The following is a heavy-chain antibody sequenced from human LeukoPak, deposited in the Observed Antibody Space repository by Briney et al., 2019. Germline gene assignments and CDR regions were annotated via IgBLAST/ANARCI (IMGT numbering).Heavy chain of an antibody. Sequence: PGGSLRLSCAASGFTFSSYWMSWVRQAPGKGLEWVANIKQDGSEKYYVDSVKGRFTISRDNAKNSLYLQMNSLRAEDTAVYYCARSTLRYYGDYYFDYWGQGTLVTVSS. CDR1: GFTFSSYW. V-gene: IGHV3-7*01. CDR2: IKQDGSEK. D-gene: IGHD4-17*01. J-gene: IGHJ4*02. CDR3: ARSTLRYYGDYYFDY.